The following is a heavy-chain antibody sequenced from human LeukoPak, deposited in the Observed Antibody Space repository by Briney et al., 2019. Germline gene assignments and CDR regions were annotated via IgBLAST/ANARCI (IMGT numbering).Heavy chain of an antibody. J-gene: IGHJ4*02. CDR1: GFIVSGFY. CDR2: IYSGGSK. D-gene: IGHD3-10*01. Sequence: GGSLRLSCVVSGFIVSGFYMSWVRQAPGKGLEWVSVIYSGGSKYYADSVKGRITISRDNSHNTVYLQMNSLRAEDTAVYYCATDPAVRGGDSWGQGTLVTVSS. V-gene: IGHV3-66*01. CDR3: ATDPAVRGGDS.